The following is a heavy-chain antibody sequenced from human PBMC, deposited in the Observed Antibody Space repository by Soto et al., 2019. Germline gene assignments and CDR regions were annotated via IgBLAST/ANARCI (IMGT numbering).Heavy chain of an antibody. V-gene: IGHV1-18*01. D-gene: IGHD3-10*01. CDR1: GYTFTSYG. CDR2: ISAYNGNT. CDR3: ASGWFGEFVYQFDY. J-gene: IGHJ4*02. Sequence: QVQLVQSGAEVKKPGASVKVSCKPSGYTFTSYGITWVRQAPGQGLEWMGWISAYNGNTNYAQKFQGRVTMTTDTSTSTAYMELRSLGSDATAGYYCASGWFGEFVYQFDYWGQGTLVTVSS.